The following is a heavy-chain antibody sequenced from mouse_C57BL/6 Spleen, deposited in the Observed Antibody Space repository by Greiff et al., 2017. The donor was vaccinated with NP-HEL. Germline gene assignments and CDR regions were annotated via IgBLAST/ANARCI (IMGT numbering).Heavy chain of an antibody. V-gene: IGHV1-76*01. J-gene: IGHJ4*01. CDR2: IYPGSGNT. D-gene: IGHD1-1*01. CDR1: GYTFTDYY. Sequence: QVQLQQSGAELVRPGASVKLSCKASGYTFTDYYINWVKQRPGQGLEWIARIYPGSGNTYYNEKFKGKATLTAEKSSSTAYMQLSSLTSEDSAVYFCARAGVVDAMDYWGQGTSVTVSS. CDR3: ARAGVVDAMDY.